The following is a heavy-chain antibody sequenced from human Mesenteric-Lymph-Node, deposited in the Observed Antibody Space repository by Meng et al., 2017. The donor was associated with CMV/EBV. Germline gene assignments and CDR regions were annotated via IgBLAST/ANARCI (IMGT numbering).Heavy chain of an antibody. CDR1: GSTFTSYY. D-gene: IGHD6-13*01. CDR2: INPSGGST. V-gene: IGHV1-46*01. Sequence: KASGSTFTSYYMHWVRQAPGQGLEWMGIINPSGGSTSYAQKFQGRVTMTRDTSTSTVYMELSSLRSEDTAVYYCANTRIAAAGPFDYWGQGTLVTVSS. J-gene: IGHJ4*02. CDR3: ANTRIAAAGPFDY.